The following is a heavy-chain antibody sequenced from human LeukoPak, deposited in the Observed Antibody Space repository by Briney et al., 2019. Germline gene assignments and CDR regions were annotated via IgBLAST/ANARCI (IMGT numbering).Heavy chain of an antibody. CDR2: INQDGSEK. Sequence: PGGSLRLSCAASGFTFSGYWMMNWVRQAPGGGLEWVANINQDGSEKYYVDSVKGRFTISRDNAKNSVYLQMNNLRVEDTAVYYCASGTGSSYFYQFGINFWGQGTLVTVSS. D-gene: IGHD6-13*01. CDR3: ASGTGSSYFYQFGINF. J-gene: IGHJ4*02. V-gene: IGHV3-7*01. CDR1: GFTFSGYW.